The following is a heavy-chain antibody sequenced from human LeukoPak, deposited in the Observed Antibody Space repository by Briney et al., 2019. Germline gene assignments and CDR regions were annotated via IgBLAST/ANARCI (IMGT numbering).Heavy chain of an antibody. CDR2: IYDSGST. D-gene: IGHD5-24*01. CDR3: ARRDGSNLPPDH. Sequence: SETLSLTCTVSGGSISSYHWSWIRQPPGKRLEWIGYIYDSGSTNYNPSLKSQVTMSADTSKNQFSLKLSSVTAADTAVYYCARRDGSNLPPDHWGQGTLVTVSS. J-gene: IGHJ4*02. CDR1: GGSISSYH. V-gene: IGHV4-59*01.